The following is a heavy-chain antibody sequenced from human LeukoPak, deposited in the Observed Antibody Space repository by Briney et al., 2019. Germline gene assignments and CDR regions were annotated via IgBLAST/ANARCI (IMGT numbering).Heavy chain of an antibody. CDR3: ARAVGGDGSGSL. V-gene: IGHV4-59*01. Sequence: SETLSLTCTVSGDSISTYYWSWIRQPPGKGLEWIGYIYYRVTSDYNPSLKSRLTMSADMSTRQISLKLSSVTAADTAVYYCARAVGGDGSGSLWGPGTLVTVSS. D-gene: IGHD3-10*01. CDR1: GDSISTYY. J-gene: IGHJ4*02. CDR2: IYYRVTS.